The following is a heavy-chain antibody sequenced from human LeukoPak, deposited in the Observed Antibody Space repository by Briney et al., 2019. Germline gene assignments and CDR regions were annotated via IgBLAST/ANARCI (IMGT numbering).Heavy chain of an antibody. J-gene: IGHJ4*02. CDR3: ARGHYDVLAASYKWTPDY. Sequence: GGSLRLSCAASGFTFSRYSMNWARQAPGKGLEWVSSISSSSSYIYYADSVKGRFTTSRDNAKNSLSLQLNSLRVEDTAVYYCARGHYDVLAASYKWTPDYWGQETLVTVSS. CDR1: GFTFSRYS. V-gene: IGHV3-21*01. CDR2: ISSSSSYI. D-gene: IGHD3-9*01.